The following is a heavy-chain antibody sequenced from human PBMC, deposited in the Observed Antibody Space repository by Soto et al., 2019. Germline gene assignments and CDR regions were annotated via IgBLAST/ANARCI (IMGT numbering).Heavy chain of an antibody. D-gene: IGHD3-16*02. CDR3: ARGITFGGVIVT. J-gene: IGHJ5*02. Sequence: AASVKVSCKASGFTFTSSAVQWVRQARGQRLEWIGWIVVGSGNTNYAQKFQGRVTITRDTSTGTAYMELSSLRSEDTAVYYCARGITFGGVIVTWGQGTLVTVSS. CDR2: IVVGSGNT. CDR1: GFTFTSSA. V-gene: IGHV1-58*01.